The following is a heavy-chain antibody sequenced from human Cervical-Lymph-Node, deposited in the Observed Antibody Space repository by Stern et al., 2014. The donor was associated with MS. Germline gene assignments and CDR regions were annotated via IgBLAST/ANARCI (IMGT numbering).Heavy chain of an antibody. CDR1: GFTFSSYS. CDR2: ISSSSSTI. CDR3: ARLSDYGSTDY. J-gene: IGHJ4*02. D-gene: IGHD3-10*01. Sequence: EVQLEESGGGLVQPGGSLRLSCAASGFTFSSYSMNWVRQAPGKGLEWVSYISSSSSTIYYADSVKGRFTISRDNAKNSLYLQMNSLRAEDTAVYYCARLSDYGSTDYWGQGTLVTVSS. V-gene: IGHV3-48*01.